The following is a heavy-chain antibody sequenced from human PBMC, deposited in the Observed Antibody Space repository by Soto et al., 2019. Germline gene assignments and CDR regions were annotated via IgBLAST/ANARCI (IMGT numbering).Heavy chain of an antibody. J-gene: IGHJ4*02. V-gene: IGHV1-69*12. CDR3: ARVLGAGYRHAY. CDR2: IIPIFGPA. Sequence: QVQLVQSGAEVKKPGSSVKVSCKASGGTFSSYTTSWLRQAPGQGLEWMGGIIPIFGPADYAQKFQGRVTITADESTATVYMELCSLRYDYTAVYYCARVLGAGYRHAYWGQGTLITVSS. CDR1: GGTFSSYT. D-gene: IGHD5-12*01.